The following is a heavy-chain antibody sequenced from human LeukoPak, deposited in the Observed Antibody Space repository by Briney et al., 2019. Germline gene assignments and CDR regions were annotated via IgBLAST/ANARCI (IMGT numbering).Heavy chain of an antibody. D-gene: IGHD3-22*01. V-gene: IGHV4-4*07. CDR3: ARGYYYDSSGYYSWFDP. CDR1: GGSISSYY. Sequence: SETLSLTCTVSGGSISSYYWSWIRQPAGKGLEWMGRIYTSGSTNYNPSLKSRVTMSVDTCKNQFSLKLSSVTAADTAVYYCARGYYYDSSGYYSWFDPWGQGTLVTVSS. CDR2: IYTSGST. J-gene: IGHJ5*02.